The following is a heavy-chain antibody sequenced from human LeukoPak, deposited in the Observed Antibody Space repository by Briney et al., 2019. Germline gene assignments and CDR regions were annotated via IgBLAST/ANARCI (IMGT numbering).Heavy chain of an antibody. V-gene: IGHV3-23*01. J-gene: IGHJ4*02. CDR2: ISGSGGST. Sequence: PGGSLRLSCAASGFTFSSYAMSWVRQAPGKGLEWVSAISGSGGSTYYADSVKGRFTISRDNSKNTLYLQMNSLRAEDTAVYYCAKVGSIVVVPAASFDYWGQGTLVTVSS. D-gene: IGHD2-2*01. CDR3: AKVGSIVVVPAASFDY. CDR1: GFTFSSYA.